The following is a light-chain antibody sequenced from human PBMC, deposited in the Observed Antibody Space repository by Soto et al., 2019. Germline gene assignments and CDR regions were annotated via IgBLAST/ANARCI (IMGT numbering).Light chain of an antibody. J-gene: IGLJ2*01. V-gene: IGLV2-11*01. CDR1: SSDVGGYHY. Sequence: QSVLTQPRSVSGSPGQSVTLSCTGTSSDVGGYHYVSWYQHHPGKAPKIIIYDVNKRPSGVPDRFSGSKSGNTSSLTISGLQTEDEADYYCCSYAGSYTVFFGGGTKLTVL. CDR3: CSYAGSYTVF. CDR2: DVN.